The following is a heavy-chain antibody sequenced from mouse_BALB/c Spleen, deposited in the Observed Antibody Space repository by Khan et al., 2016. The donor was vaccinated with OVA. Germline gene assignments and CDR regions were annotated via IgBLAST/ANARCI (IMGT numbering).Heavy chain of an antibody. CDR2: INPHIGET. Sequence: EVQLQQSGPELVKPGASVKISCKASGYSFTGYFMNWVMQSHGKSLEWIGRINPHIGETLYNQKFKGKATLTVDESSSTVHMELRSLASEDSAMYYCARTYGSDFDYWGQGTTLTVSS. CDR3: ARTYGSDFDY. V-gene: IGHV1-20*02. D-gene: IGHD1-1*01. CDR1: GYSFTGYF. J-gene: IGHJ2*01.